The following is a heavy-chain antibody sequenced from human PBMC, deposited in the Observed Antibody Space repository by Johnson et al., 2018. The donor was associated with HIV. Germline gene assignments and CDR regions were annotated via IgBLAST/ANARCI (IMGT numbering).Heavy chain of an antibody. D-gene: IGHD2-21*02. V-gene: IGHV3-30*03. CDR2: ISYDGSNK. CDR1: GFTFSSYD. CDR3: ARGGLLSPDAFDI. J-gene: IGHJ3*02. Sequence: QVQLVESGGGVVQPGRSLRLSCAASGFTFSSYDMHWVRQAPGKGLEWVAVISYDGSNKYYADSVKGRFTISRDNSKNTLYLQMNSLRAEDTAVYYCARGGLLSPDAFDIWGQGTMVTVSS.